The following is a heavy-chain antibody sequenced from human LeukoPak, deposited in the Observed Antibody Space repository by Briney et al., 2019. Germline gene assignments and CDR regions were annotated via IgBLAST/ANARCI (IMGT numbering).Heavy chain of an antibody. CDR2: INHSGST. CDR1: GGSFSGYY. J-gene: IGHJ4*02. CDR3: ARAPLKYCSSTSCSSDY. D-gene: IGHD2-2*01. Sequence: SETLSLTCAVYGGSFSGYYWSWIRQPPGKGLEWIGEINHSGSTNYNPSLKSRVIISVDTSKNQFSLKLSSVTAADTAVYYCARAPLKYCSSTSCSSDYWGQGTLVTVSS. V-gene: IGHV4-34*01.